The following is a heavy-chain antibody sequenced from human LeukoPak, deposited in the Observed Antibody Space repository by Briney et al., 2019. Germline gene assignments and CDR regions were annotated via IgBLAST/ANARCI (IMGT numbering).Heavy chain of an antibody. V-gene: IGHV5-51*01. D-gene: IGHD3-22*01. CDR1: GYRSTSYW. CDR3: ARYYDSTGYVTDQ. Sequence: GESLKISCKTSGYRSTSYWIGWVRQMSGGGLEWMGIIYPDDSETKYSPPFQGQVTISVDKSISTAFLQWSSLKASDTAMYYCARYYDSTGYVTDQWGQGTLVTVSS. CDR2: IYPDDSET. J-gene: IGHJ4*02.